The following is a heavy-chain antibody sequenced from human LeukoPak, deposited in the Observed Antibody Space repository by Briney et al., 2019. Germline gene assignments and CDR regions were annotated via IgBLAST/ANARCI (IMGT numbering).Heavy chain of an antibody. CDR3: AKPMAVAGTLYFDY. V-gene: IGHV3-23*01. Sequence: GGSLRLSCAASGFTFSSYAMSRVRQAPGKGLEWVSAISGSGGSTYYADSVKGRFTISRDNSKDTLYLQMNSLRAEDTAVYYCAKPMAVAGTLYFDYWGKGTLVTVSS. D-gene: IGHD6-19*01. CDR1: GFTFSSYA. CDR2: ISGSGGST. J-gene: IGHJ4*02.